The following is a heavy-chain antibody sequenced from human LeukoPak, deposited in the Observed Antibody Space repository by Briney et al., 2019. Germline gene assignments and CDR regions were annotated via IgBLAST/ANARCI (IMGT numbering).Heavy chain of an antibody. Sequence: SETLSLTCAVSGYSISSGYYWGWIRQPPGKGLEWIGSIYHSGSTYYNPSLKSRVTISVDTPKNQFSLKLSSVTAADTAVYYCARDGGYCSGGSCYQFDYWGQGTLVTVSS. V-gene: IGHV4-38-2*02. J-gene: IGHJ4*02. CDR3: ARDGGYCSGGSCYQFDY. CDR2: IYHSGST. D-gene: IGHD2-15*01. CDR1: GYSISSGYY.